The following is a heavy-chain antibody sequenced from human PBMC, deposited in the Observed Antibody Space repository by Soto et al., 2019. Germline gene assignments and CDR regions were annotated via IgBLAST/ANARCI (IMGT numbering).Heavy chain of an antibody. J-gene: IGHJ4*02. CDR2: VYHSGNT. Sequence: SETLSLTCAVSGDSIGSDKWWSWVRQPPGKGLEWIGEVYHSGNTNYNPSLKSRVIISVDKPKNQFSLKLSSVTDADTAMYYCARGERQQQRDYWGQGTLVTVYS. CDR1: GDSIGSDKW. D-gene: IGHD6-13*01. CDR3: ARGERQQQRDY. V-gene: IGHV4-4*02.